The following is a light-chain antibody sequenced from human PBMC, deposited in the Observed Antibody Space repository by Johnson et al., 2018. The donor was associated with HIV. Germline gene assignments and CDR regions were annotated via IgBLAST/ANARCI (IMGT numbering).Light chain of an antibody. CDR3: GTWDSSLTSYV. Sequence: QSVLTQPPSVSAAPGQKVTSSCSGSSSNIGNNYVSWYQQLPGTAPKLLIYDNNKRPSGIPDRFSASKSGTSATLGITGLQTGDEADYYCGTWDSSLTSYVFGAGTKVTVL. CDR2: DNN. V-gene: IGLV1-51*01. J-gene: IGLJ1*01. CDR1: SSNIGNNY.